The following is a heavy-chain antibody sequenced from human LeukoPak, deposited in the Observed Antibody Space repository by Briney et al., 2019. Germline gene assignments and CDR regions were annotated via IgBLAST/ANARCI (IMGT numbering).Heavy chain of an antibody. J-gene: IGHJ4*02. CDR1: GGSISSYY. CDR3: ARGGWSLDY. D-gene: IGHD6-19*01. CDR2: IYYSGST. V-gene: IGHV4-59*01. Sequence: SETLSLTCTVSGGSISSYYWSWIRQPPGKGLEWIGYIYYSGSTNYNPSLKSRVTISVDTSKNQFSLKLTSVTAADTALYYCARGGWSLDYWGKGTLVTVSS.